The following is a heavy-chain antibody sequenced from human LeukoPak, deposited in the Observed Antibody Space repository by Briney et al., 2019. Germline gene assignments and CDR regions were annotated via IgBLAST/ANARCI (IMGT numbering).Heavy chain of an antibody. Sequence: ASVKVSCKASGYTFTSYYMHWVRQAPGQGLEWMGIINPSGGSTSYAQKLQGRVTMTGDTSTSTVYMELSSLRSEDTAVYYCARDSIFGVVTAHFDYWGQGTLVTVSS. V-gene: IGHV1-46*04. J-gene: IGHJ4*02. D-gene: IGHD3-3*01. CDR2: INPSGGST. CDR3: ARDSIFGVVTAHFDY. CDR1: GYTFTSYY.